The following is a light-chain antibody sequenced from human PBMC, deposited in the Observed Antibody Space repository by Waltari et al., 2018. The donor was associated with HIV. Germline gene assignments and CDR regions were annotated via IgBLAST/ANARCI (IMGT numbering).Light chain of an antibody. J-gene: IGLJ2*01. CDR1: SSDTGSYNL. V-gene: IGLV2-23*02. CDR2: DVN. Sequence: QSALTQPASVSESPGQSITISCSGTSSDTGSYNLVSWYQQHPGKAPKLIIYDVNKPPSGVSNRFSGSKSGNTASLTISGLQAEDEADYYCSSYAGARGGVFGGGTKLTVL. CDR3: SSYAGARGGV.